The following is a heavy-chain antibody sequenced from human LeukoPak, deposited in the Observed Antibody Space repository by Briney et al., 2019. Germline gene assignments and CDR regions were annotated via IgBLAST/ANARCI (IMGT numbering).Heavy chain of an antibody. V-gene: IGHV4-30-4*08. Sequence: SETLSLTWTVSGGSISSGDYYWSWIRQPPGKGLEWIGYIYYSGSTYYNPSLKSRVTISVDTSKNQFSLKLSSVTAADTAVYYCASHYGSGSYGFDYWGQGTLVTVSS. D-gene: IGHD3-10*01. CDR1: GGSISSGDYY. CDR2: IYYSGST. CDR3: ASHYGSGSYGFDY. J-gene: IGHJ4*02.